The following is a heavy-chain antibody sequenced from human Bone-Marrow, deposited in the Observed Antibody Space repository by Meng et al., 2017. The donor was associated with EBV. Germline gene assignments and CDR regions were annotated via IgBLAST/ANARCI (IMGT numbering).Heavy chain of an antibody. CDR3: ARGSDYGDYQPLGY. CDR2: MNPNSGNT. D-gene: IGHD4-17*01. V-gene: IGHV1-8*01. CDR1: GYTFTSYD. J-gene: IGHJ4*02. Sequence: QVLLVQSGAGVKKPGATGKVSCKASGYTFTSYDITWVGQATGQGLEWMGWMNPNSGNTSYAKKFQGRVTMTRNTSTSTAYMELSSLRSEDTAVCYCARGSDYGDYQPLGYWGQGTLVTVFS.